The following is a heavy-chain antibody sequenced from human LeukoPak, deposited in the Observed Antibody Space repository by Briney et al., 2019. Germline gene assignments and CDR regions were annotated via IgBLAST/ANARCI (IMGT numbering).Heavy chain of an antibody. D-gene: IGHD5-24*01. CDR2: ISSSGSTI. Sequence: PGGSLRLSCAASGFTFSDYYMSWLRQAPGKGLEWVSYISSSGSTIYYADSVKGRFTISRDNAKNSLYLQMDSLRAEDTAVYYCARDDVPSSEMATILDYWGQGTLVTVSS. V-gene: IGHV3-11*01. CDR3: ARDDVPSSEMATILDY. CDR1: GFTFSDYY. J-gene: IGHJ4*02.